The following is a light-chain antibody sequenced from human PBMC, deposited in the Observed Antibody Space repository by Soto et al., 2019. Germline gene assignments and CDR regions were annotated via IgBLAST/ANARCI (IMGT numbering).Light chain of an antibody. CDR2: GAS. CDR3: QQYGSSPLT. V-gene: IGKV3-20*01. CDR1: QSLSNTY. Sequence: EIVLSQSPGTLSLSPGESATRSCRASQSLSNTYLAWYQQKPGQAPRLLIYGASSRATGIPDRFSGSGSGTDFALTISRLEPEDFAVYYCQQYGSSPLTFGGGTKVEIK. J-gene: IGKJ4*01.